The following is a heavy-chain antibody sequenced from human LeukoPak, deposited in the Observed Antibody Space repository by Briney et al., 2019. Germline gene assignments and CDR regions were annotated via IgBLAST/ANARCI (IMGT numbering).Heavy chain of an antibody. CDR3: AREGGPYRPLDY. Sequence: PSGTLSLTCGVSGGSISTTNWWTRVRQPPGEGLEWIGEVHLSGRTHYNPSLESRVTMSVDMSENHISLRLTSVTAADTAVYYCAREGGPYRPLDYSGQGTLVTVSS. V-gene: IGHV4-4*02. CDR2: VHLSGRT. J-gene: IGHJ4*02. CDR1: GGSISTTNW.